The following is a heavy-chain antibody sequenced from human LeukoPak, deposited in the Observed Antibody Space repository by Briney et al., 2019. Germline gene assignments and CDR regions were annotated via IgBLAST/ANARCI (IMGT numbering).Heavy chain of an antibody. CDR2: MNPNSGNT. CDR1: GYTFTSYD. CDR3: ARGEYQWLTQNYYYYYMDV. J-gene: IGHJ6*03. Sequence: ASVKVSCKASGYTFTSYDINWVRQATGQGLEWMGWMNPNSGNTGYAQKFQGRVTMTRNTSISTAYMELSSLRSEDTAVYYCARGEYQWLTQNYYYYYMDVWGKGPRSPSP. V-gene: IGHV1-8*01. D-gene: IGHD6-19*01.